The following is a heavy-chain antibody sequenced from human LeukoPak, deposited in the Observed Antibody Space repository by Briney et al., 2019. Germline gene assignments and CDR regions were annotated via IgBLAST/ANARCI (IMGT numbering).Heavy chain of an antibody. CDR2: MNPNSGNT. J-gene: IGHJ5*02. V-gene: IGHV1-8*03. CDR3: ATGAQIAASGTGGVYWFDP. Sequence: ASVKVSCKASGYTFTSYDINWVRQAPGQGLEWMGWMNPNSGNTGYAQRFQGRVTITRNTSISTAYMELSSLRSEDTAVYYCATGAQIAASGTGGVYWFDPWGQGTLVTVSS. D-gene: IGHD6-13*01. CDR1: GYTFTSYD.